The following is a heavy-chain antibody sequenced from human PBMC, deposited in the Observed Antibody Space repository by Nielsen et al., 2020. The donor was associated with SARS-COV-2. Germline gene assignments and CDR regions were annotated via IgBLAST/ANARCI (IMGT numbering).Heavy chain of an antibody. Sequence: WIRQPPGKGLEWIGSIYYSGNTYYNPSLKSRVTVSVDTSKNQFSLRLSSVTAADTAVYYCARHGETIFGVVITSHWFDPWGQGTLVTVSS. CDR2: IYYSGNT. CDR3: ARHGETIFGVVITSHWFDP. J-gene: IGHJ5*02. V-gene: IGHV4-39*01. D-gene: IGHD3-3*01.